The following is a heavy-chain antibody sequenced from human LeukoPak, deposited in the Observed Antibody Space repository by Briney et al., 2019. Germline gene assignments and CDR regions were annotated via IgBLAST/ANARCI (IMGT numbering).Heavy chain of an antibody. J-gene: IGHJ6*02. CDR3: ARDTRTMTAVTSGQHYYYGLGV. V-gene: IGHV1-46*01. CDR1: GYTFTNYY. CDR2: INPSDGGT. D-gene: IGHD4-17*01. Sequence: ASVTVSCKASGYTFTNYYLHWVRQAPGHGLEWMAIINPSDGGTYYEQKLQGRVTVTRDTSTSTVYMELSSLRSEDTAVYYCARDTRTMTAVTSGQHYYYGLGVWGQGTTVTVSS.